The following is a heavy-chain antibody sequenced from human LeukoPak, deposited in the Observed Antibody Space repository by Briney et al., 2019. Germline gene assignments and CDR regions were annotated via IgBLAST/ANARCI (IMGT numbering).Heavy chain of an antibody. Sequence: SVKVSCKASGGTFSSYAISWVRQAPGQGLEWMGGIIPIFGTANYAQKFQDRVTITADESTSTAYMELSSLRSEDTAVYYCARDFIGGYYDSSGYYSGAFDIWGQGAMVAVSS. CDR1: GGTFSSYA. J-gene: IGHJ3*02. D-gene: IGHD3-22*01. CDR2: IIPIFGTA. CDR3: ARDFIGGYYDSSGYYSGAFDI. V-gene: IGHV1-69*01.